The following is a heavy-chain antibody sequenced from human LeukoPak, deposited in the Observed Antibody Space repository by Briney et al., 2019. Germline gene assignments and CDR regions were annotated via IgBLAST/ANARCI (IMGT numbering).Heavy chain of an antibody. J-gene: IGHJ5*02. D-gene: IGHD3-10*01. V-gene: IGHV5-51*01. CDR1: GYSFTNNW. CDR2: VYPGDSHT. Sequence: GESLKISCQGSGYSFTNNWIGWVRHMPGEGLDWMAIVYPGDSHTKYNPSFQGQVTISADKSISTVYLQWGSLKASDTAMYYCARQPGAGWFDPWGQGTLVTVSS. CDR3: ARQPGAGWFDP.